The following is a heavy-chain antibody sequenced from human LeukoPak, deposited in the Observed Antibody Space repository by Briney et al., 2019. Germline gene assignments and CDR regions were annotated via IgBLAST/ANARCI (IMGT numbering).Heavy chain of an antibody. J-gene: IGHJ4*02. CDR1: GFTFSSYA. CDR3: ARHGSGSDYFDPLDN. V-gene: IGHV3-30*04. CDR2: ISYDGSNK. D-gene: IGHD1-26*01. Sequence: GGSLRLSCAASGFTFSSYAMHWVRQAPGKGLEWVAVISYDGSNKYYADSVKGRFTISRDNSKNTLNLQMDCLRVEDTAVYYCARHGSGSDYFDPLDNWGQGTLVTVSS.